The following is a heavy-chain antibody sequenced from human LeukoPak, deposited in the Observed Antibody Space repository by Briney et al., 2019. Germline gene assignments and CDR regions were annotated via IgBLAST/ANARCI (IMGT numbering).Heavy chain of an antibody. D-gene: IGHD2-2*01. CDR2: IYYSGST. CDR3: ASCSSTAYYYYGMDV. J-gene: IGHJ6*02. Sequence: PSETLSLTCTVSGGSISSYYWSWIRQPPGKGLEWIGYIYYSGSTNYNPSLKSQVTISVDTSKNQFSLKLNSVTAADTAVYYCASCSSTAYYYYGMDVWGQGTTVTVSS. CDR1: GGSISSYY. V-gene: IGHV4-59*08.